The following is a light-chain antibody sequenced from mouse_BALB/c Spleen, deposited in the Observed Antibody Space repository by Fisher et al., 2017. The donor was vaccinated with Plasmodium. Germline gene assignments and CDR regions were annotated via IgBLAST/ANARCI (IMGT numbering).Light chain of an antibody. CDR3: PQSTHLPLT. J-gene: IGKJ5*01. V-gene: IGKV1-110*01. Sequence: DIVMTQSTLSLPVSLGDQASISCRSSQSLLHNYGDTYLHWYLQKPGQCPKLLMFKVSNRFSGVPERFTGIGSGTDFTLKISGVEAEDLGVYFCPQSTHLPLTFGAGTKLELK. CDR1: QSLLHNYGDTY. CDR2: KVS.